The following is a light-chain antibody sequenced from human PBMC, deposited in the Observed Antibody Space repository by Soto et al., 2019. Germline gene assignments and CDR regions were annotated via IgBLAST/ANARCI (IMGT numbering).Light chain of an antibody. J-gene: IGLJ2*01. CDR1: SSDIGGYRF. CDR2: EVN. Sequence: QSALTQPASVSGSPGQSITISCTGTSSDIGGYRFVSWYQQYSGKTPTLLIYEVNNRPSGLSNRFSGSKSGNTASLTISGHQPDDAADYYCSSFTSSRTLIFGGGTKLTVL. CDR3: SSFTSSRTLI. V-gene: IGLV2-14*01.